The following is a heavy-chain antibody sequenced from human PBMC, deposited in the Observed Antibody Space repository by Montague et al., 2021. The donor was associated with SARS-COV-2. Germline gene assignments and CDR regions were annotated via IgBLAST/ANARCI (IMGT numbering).Heavy chain of an antibody. CDR2: FNYTGST. CDR1: GGSFSEYY. CDR3: ARGLLRYFLD. Sequence: SETPSLTCTVFGGSFSEYYWTWIRQSPGKGLEWIGEFNYTGSTNYNPSLKSRVTISVDTSKKHFSLKLTSMTAADTANYYCARGLLRYFLDWGQGTTVTVSS. J-gene: IGHJ6*02. D-gene: IGHD3-9*01. V-gene: IGHV4-34*01.